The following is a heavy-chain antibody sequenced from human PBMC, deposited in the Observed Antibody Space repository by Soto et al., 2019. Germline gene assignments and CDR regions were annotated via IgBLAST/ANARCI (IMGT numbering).Heavy chain of an antibody. CDR3: AKESPVAGTRTFDI. V-gene: IGHV3-9*01. J-gene: IGHJ3*02. Sequence: GGSLRLSCAASGFTFDDYAMHWVRQAPGKGLEWVSGISWNSGSIGYADSVKGRFTISRDNAKNSLYLQMNSLRAEDTALYYCAKESPVAGTRTFDIWGQGTMVTVSS. D-gene: IGHD6-19*01. CDR2: ISWNSGSI. CDR1: GFTFDDYA.